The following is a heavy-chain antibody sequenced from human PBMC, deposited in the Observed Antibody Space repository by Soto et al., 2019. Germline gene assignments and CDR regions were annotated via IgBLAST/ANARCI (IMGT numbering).Heavy chain of an antibody. J-gene: IGHJ5*02. Sequence: QVQLVQSGAEVKKPGASVKVSCKASGYTFTSYAMHWVRQTPGQRLEWMGWINAGNGNTKYSQKFQGRVTITRDTSASTAYMELSSLRSEDTAVYYCARDYDFWSGYYFRGPGGLDPWGQGTLVTVSS. V-gene: IGHV1-3*01. CDR2: INAGNGNT. D-gene: IGHD3-3*01. CDR3: ARDYDFWSGYYFRGPGGLDP. CDR1: GYTFTSYA.